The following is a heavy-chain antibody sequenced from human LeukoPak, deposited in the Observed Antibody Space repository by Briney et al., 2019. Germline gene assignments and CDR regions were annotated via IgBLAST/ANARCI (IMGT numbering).Heavy chain of an antibody. Sequence: GGSLRLSCAASGFTFSSYWMSWVRQAPGKGLEWVANIKQDGSEKYYVDSVKGRFTISRDNAKNSLYLQMNSLRAEDTAVYYCARGDVDTAMVTRRSRIWFGESPYGMDVWGQGTTVTVSS. CDR2: IKQDGSEK. J-gene: IGHJ6*02. CDR1: GFTFSSYW. V-gene: IGHV3-7*03. CDR3: ARGDVDTAMVTRRSRIWFGESPYGMDV. D-gene: IGHD5-18*01.